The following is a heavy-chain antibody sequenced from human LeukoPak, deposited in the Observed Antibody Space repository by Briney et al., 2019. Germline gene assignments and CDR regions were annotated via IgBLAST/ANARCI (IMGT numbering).Heavy chain of an antibody. D-gene: IGHD3-10*01. CDR2: ISYDGSNK. CDR1: GFTFSSYT. Sequence: PGGSLRLSCAASGFTFSSYTMHWVRQPRGKGLEWVALISYDGSNKYYADSVKGRFTISRDNPKNTLYLQMNSLRAEDTAVYYCAKESLILGELLYGDAFDIWGQGTMVTVSS. V-gene: IGHV3-30*04. J-gene: IGHJ3*02. CDR3: AKESLILGELLYGDAFDI.